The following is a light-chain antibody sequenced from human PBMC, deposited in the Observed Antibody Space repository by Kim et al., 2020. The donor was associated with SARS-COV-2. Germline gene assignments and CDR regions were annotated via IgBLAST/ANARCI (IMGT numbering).Light chain of an antibody. Sequence: PGKKARITCGRNNIGSNSVHWYQQKPGQAPVLVIYYDSDRPSGIPERFSGSNSGNTATLTISRVEAGDEADYYCQVWDSSSDHNVVFGGGTQLTVL. J-gene: IGLJ2*01. CDR1: NIGSNS. CDR2: YDS. CDR3: QVWDSSSDHNVV. V-gene: IGLV3-21*04.